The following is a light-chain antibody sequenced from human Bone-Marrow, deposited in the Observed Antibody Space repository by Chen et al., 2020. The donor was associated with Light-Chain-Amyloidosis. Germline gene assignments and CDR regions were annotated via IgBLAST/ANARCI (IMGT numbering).Light chain of an antibody. V-gene: IGLV1-40*01. J-gene: IGLJ2*01. CDR1: SSNIGAGYD. CDR3: QSYDSSLSGSVV. Sequence: QSVLTQPPSVSGAPGQRVTISCTGSSSNIGAGYDVNWYQQLPGTAPNLLIFGNTNRPSGVPDRFSASKSGTSASLAITGLQAEDEADYYCQSYDSSLSGSVVFGGGTKLTVL. CDR2: GNT.